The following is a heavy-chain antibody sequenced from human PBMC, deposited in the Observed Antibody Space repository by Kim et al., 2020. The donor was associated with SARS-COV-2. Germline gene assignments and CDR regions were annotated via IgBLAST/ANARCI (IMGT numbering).Heavy chain of an antibody. D-gene: IGHD1-1*01. CDR3: ARETLERPGDYYYGMDV. J-gene: IGHJ6*02. V-gene: IGHV1-69*13. Sequence: SVKVSCKASGGTFSSYAISWVRQAPGQGLEWMGGIIPIFGTANYAQKFQGRVTITADESTSTAYMELSSLRSEDTAVYYCARETLERPGDYYYGMDVWGQGTTVTVSS. CDR2: IIPIFGTA. CDR1: GGTFSSYA.